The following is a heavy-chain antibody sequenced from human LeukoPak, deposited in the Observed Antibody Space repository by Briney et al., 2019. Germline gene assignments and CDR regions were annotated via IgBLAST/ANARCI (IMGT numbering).Heavy chain of an antibody. D-gene: IGHD3-10*01. CDR1: GGSFSGYY. V-gene: IGHV4-34*01. Sequence: SETLSLTCAVYGGSFSGYYWSWIRQPPGKGLEWIGEINHSGSTNYNPSLKSRVTISADTSKNQFSLKLSSVTAADTAVYYCARRYGSGSFFDYWGQGTLVTVSS. CDR3: ARRYGSGSFFDY. J-gene: IGHJ4*02. CDR2: INHSGST.